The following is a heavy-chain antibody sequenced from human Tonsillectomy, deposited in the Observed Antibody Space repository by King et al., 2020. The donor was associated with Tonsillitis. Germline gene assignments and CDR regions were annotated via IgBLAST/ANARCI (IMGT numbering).Heavy chain of an antibody. CDR3: ASLIVVAKYYFDY. CDR1: GFTVSSNY. D-gene: IGHD3-22*01. Sequence: VQLVESGGGLVQPGGSLRLSCAASGFTVSSNYMSWVRQAPGKGLEWVSVIYSGGSTYYADSGKGRFTISRDNSKNTLYLQMNSLTAEDTAVYYCASLIVVAKYYFDYWGQGTLVTVSS. V-gene: IGHV3-66*01. J-gene: IGHJ4*02. CDR2: IYSGGST.